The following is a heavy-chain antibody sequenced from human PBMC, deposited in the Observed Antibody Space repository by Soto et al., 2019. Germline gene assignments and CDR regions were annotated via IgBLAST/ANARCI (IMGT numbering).Heavy chain of an antibody. V-gene: IGHV1-2*02. CDR1: GYIFTDHL. Sequence: ASVKVSCKTSGYIFTDHLIHWVRQSPGQGLQWVGWVHPDSGGTNVAQAFQDRVTMTADTSITTAYMDLARLRPDDTAIFYCARGAQGFFPXXGIYFYFDHXGXGTPVTVSS. CDR3: ARGAQGFFPXXGIYFYFDH. CDR2: VHPDSGGT. D-gene: IGHD1-20*01. J-gene: IGHJ4*02.